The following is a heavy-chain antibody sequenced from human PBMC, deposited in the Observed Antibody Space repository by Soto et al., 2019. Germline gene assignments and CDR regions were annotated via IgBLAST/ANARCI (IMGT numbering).Heavy chain of an antibody. CDR1: GFIFSNYA. Sequence: EVQLLESGGGLVQPGGSLRLSCAPSGFIFSNYAMSWVRQARGKGLEWVSAIRGSGADTYYTASVKGRFTISRDNFKNTLYLQMNSLRAEDTAVYYCAKNTGRGGGSVFYYWGQGTLVTVSS. V-gene: IGHV3-23*01. CDR2: IRGSGADT. J-gene: IGHJ4*02. D-gene: IGHD2-15*01. CDR3: AKNTGRGGGSVFYY.